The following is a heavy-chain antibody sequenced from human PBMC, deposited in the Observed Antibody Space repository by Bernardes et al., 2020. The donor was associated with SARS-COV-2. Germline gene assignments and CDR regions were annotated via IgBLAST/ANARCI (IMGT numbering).Heavy chain of an antibody. CDR3: VKDIQHYYGSGLDY. V-gene: IGHV3-30*18. Sequence: SLRLSCAASGFTFGSFAMHWVRQAPGKGLEWVAIISHDESHEFYADSVEGRFTISRDNSMNTLYLQMDSLRHEDTAVYYCVKDIQHYYGSGLDYWGQGTLVTVSS. CDR2: ISHDESHE. CDR1: GFTFGSFA. J-gene: IGHJ4*02. D-gene: IGHD3-10*01.